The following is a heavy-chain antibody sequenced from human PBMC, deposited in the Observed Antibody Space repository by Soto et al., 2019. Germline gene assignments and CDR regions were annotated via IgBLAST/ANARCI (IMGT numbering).Heavy chain of an antibody. J-gene: IGHJ6*02. CDR3: ARKTDSWRGKYYYGMDV. CDR2: IIPIFGTA. CDR1: GGTFSSYA. V-gene: IGHV1-69*13. Sequence: ASVKVSCKASGGTFSSYAISWVRQAPGQGLEWMGGIIPIFGTANYAQKFQGRVTITADESTSTAYMELSSLRSEDTAVYYCARKTDSWRGKYYYGMDVWGQGTTVTVSS. D-gene: IGHD6-25*01.